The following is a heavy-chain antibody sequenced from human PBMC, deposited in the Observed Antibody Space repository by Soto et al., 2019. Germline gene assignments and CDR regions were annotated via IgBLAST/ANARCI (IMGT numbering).Heavy chain of an antibody. CDR3: VRYCSSTLCNGVATRTFDY. J-gene: IGHJ4*02. D-gene: IGHD5-12*01. CDR2: ISSSGSSV. V-gene: IGHV3-48*03. Sequence: VGSLRLSCAASRFTFSTYEMHWVRQAPGKGLEWVSCISSSGSSVYYADSVKGRFTISRDNSRNSLYLQMNSLRDEDTALYYCVRYCSSTLCNGVATRTFDYWGQGALVTVSS. CDR1: RFTFSTYE.